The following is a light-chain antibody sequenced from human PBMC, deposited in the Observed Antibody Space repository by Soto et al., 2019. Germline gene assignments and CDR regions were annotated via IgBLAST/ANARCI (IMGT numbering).Light chain of an antibody. Sequence: QSVLTQPPSVSGAPGQRFTIPCTGSSSNIGAGYNVHWYQQLPGTAPRLLIYGNGNRPSGVPDRFSGSKSGTSASLAITGLQAEDEADYYCQSYDRSLDGYVFGTGTKLTVL. CDR2: GNG. CDR1: SSNIGAGYN. V-gene: IGLV1-40*01. CDR3: QSYDRSLDGYV. J-gene: IGLJ1*01.